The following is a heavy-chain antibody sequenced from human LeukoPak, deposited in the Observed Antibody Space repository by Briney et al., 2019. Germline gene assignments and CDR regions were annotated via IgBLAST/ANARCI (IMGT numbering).Heavy chain of an antibody. J-gene: IGHJ6*02. D-gene: IGHD3-22*01. CDR2: ISGSGGST. CDR3: AKLSITMIVDPGYGMDV. Sequence: PGGSLRLSCAASGFTFSSYAMSWVRQAPGKGLEWVSAISGSGGSTYYADSVKGRFTISRDNSKNTLYLQMNSLRAEDTAVYYCAKLSITMIVDPGYGMDVWGQGTTVTVSS. CDR1: GFTFSSYA. V-gene: IGHV3-23*01.